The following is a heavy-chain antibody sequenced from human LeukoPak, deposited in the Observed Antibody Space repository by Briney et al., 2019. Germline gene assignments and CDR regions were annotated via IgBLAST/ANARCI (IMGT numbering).Heavy chain of an antibody. D-gene: IGHD3-10*01. CDR2: IYYSGST. Sequence: SQTLSLTCTVSGYSISSGYYWSWIRQHPGKGLEWIGYIYYSGSTYYNPSLKSRVTISVDTSKNQFSLKLSSVTAADTAVYYCATYYYGSGSVFVDYWGQGTLVTVSS. CDR1: GYSISSGYY. J-gene: IGHJ4*02. V-gene: IGHV4-31*03. CDR3: ATYYYGSGSVFVDY.